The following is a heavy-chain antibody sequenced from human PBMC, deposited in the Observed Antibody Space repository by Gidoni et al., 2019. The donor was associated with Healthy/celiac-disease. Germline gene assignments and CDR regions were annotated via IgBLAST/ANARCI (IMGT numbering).Heavy chain of an antibody. D-gene: IGHD2-15*01. J-gene: IGHJ6*02. V-gene: IGHV3-30*18. CDR3: AKDRGDVVVVAAMAGIYGMDV. CDR2: ISYDESNK. CDR1: GFTFSSYG. Sequence: QVQLVESGGGVVQPGRSLRLSCAASGFTFSSYGMHGVRQAPGKGLEWVAVISYDESNKYYADSVKGRFTISRDNSKNTLYLQMNSLRAEDTAVYYCAKDRGDVVVVAAMAGIYGMDVWGQGTTVTVSS.